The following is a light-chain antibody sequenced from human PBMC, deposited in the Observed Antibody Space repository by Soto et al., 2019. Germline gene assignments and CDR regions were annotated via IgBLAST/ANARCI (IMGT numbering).Light chain of an antibody. CDR3: MQSLQTPPWT. J-gene: IGKJ1*01. CDR1: QSLLQTNGYAY. V-gene: IGKV2-28*01. CDR2: LTS. Sequence: DIVMTQSPLSLPVTPGEPASISCICSQSLLQTNGYAYLDWYLQKPGQSPQLLIYLTSIRASGVPDRFSGSGSGTEFTLKISKVEAEDVGVYYCMQSLQTPPWTFGPGTKVDNK.